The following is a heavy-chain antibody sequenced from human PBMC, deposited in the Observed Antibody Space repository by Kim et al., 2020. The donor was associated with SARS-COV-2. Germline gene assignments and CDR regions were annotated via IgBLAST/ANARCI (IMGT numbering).Heavy chain of an antibody. V-gene: IGHV3-66*01. CDR3: ARGVDGYGHFDS. D-gene: IGHD5-12*01. Sequence: YAQSVKGRFTVATDNSKNMLNLQMNSLRVEDTAVYYCARGVDGYGHFDSWGQGTLVTVSP. J-gene: IGHJ4*02.